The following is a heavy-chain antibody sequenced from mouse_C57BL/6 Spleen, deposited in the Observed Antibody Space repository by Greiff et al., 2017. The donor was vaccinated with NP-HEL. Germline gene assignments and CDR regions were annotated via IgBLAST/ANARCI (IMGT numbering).Heavy chain of an antibody. D-gene: IGHD1-1*01. Sequence: DVHLVESGGGLVKPGGSLKLSCAASGFTFSSYAMSWVRQTPEKRLEWVATISDGGSYTYYPDNVKGRFTISRDNAKNNLYLQMSHLKSEDTAMYYCARDGSSYNAMDYWGQGTSVTVSS. CDR1: GFTFSSYA. V-gene: IGHV5-4*01. CDR3: ARDGSSYNAMDY. J-gene: IGHJ4*01. CDR2: ISDGGSYT.